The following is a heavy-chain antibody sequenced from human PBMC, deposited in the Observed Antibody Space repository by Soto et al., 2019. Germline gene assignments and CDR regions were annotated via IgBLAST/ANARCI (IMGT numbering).Heavy chain of an antibody. Sequence: GASVKVSCEASGYTFTIYYMHWVRQAPGQGLQWMGLINPSGGSTSYAQKFQGRVTMTRDTSTSTVYMELSSLRSEDTAVYYCARDLYSSSSWSGMDVWGQGTTVTVSS. D-gene: IGHD6-6*01. J-gene: IGHJ6*02. CDR1: GYTFTIYY. V-gene: IGHV1-46*01. CDR3: ARDLYSSSSWSGMDV. CDR2: INPSGGST.